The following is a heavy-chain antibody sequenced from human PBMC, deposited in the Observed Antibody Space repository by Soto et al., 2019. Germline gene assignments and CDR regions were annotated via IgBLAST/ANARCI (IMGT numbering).Heavy chain of an antibody. D-gene: IGHD6-6*01. V-gene: IGHV4-34*01. J-gene: IGHJ6*02. CDR1: GGSFSGYY. Sequence: SETLSLTCAVYGGSFSGYYWSWIRQPPGKGLEWIGEINHSGSTNYNPSLKSRVTISVDTSKNQFSLKLSSVTAADTAVYYCARGLGYSSSSPPHYYGMDVWGQGTTVTVSS. CDR2: INHSGST. CDR3: ARGLGYSSSSPPHYYGMDV.